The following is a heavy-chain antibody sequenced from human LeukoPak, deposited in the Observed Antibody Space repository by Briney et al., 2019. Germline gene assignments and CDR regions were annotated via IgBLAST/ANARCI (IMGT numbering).Heavy chain of an antibody. CDR2: IYTSGST. J-gene: IGHJ6*03. D-gene: IGHD3-10*01. CDR1: GGSISSYY. V-gene: IGHV4-4*07. Sequence: SETLSLTCTASGGSISSYYWSWIRQPAGKGLEWIGRIYTSGSTNYNPSLKSRVTMSVDTSKNQFSLKLSSVTAADTAVYYCARDNYGSGSAGEDVGFNYYYYYMDVWGKGTTVTVSS. CDR3: ARDNYGSGSAGEDVGFNYYYYYMDV.